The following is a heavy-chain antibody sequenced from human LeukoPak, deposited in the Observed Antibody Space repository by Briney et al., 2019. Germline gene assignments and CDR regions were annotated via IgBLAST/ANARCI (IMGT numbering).Heavy chain of an antibody. CDR3: ARDRALSYFDY. Sequence: PGGSLRLSCAASGFTFSSYWMYWVRQAPGKGLVWVSRINSDGSSTNYADSAKGRFTISRDNAKNTLYLQMNSLRAEDTAVYYCARDRALSYFDYWGQGTLVTVSS. CDR1: GFTFSSYW. D-gene: IGHD2/OR15-2a*01. J-gene: IGHJ4*02. CDR2: INSDGSST. V-gene: IGHV3-74*01.